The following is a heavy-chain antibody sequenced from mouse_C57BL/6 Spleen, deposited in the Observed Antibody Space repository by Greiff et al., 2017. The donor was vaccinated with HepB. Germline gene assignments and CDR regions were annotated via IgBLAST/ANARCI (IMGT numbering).Heavy chain of an antibody. D-gene: IGHD1-1*01. V-gene: IGHV1-31*01. CDR2: IYPYNGVS. CDR1: GYSFTGYY. CDR3: AILPITTVVDY. Sequence: VQLKDSGPELVKPGASVKISCKASGYSFTGYYMHWVKQSHGNILDWIGYIYPYNGVSSYNQKFKGKATLTVDKSSSTAYMELRSLTSEDSAVYYCAILPITTVVDYWGQGTTLTVSS. J-gene: IGHJ2*01.